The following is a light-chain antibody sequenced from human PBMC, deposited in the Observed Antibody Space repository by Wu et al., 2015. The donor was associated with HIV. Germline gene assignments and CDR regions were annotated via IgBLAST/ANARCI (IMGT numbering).Light chain of an antibody. CDR1: ESVSGY. J-gene: IGKJ2*01. V-gene: IGKV3-20*01. Sequence: VLTQSPGTLSLSPGEGATLSCSVSESVSGYLAWYQQRPGQPPTLLIYGASSRAAGIPDRFSGSGSGTDFSLTIRRLEPEDFAVYYCQQYNTSPYNFGQGTKTGDQT. CDR2: GAS. CDR3: QQYNTSPYN.